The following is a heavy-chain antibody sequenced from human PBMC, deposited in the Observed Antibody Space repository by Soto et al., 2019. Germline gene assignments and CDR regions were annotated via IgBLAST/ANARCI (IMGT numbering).Heavy chain of an antibody. Sequence: GGSLRLSCAASGFTFSSYSMNWVRQAPGKGLEWVSYISSSSYTIYYADSVKGRFTISRDNAKNSLYLQMNSLRAEDTAVYYWARAVAAGDYWGQGTLDTVSS. D-gene: IGHD3-10*01. J-gene: IGHJ4*02. CDR1: GFTFSSYS. V-gene: IGHV3-48*01. CDR3: ARAVAAGDY. CDR2: ISSSSYTI.